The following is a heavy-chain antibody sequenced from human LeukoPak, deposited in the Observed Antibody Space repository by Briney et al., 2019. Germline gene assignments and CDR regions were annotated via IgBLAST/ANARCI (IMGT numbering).Heavy chain of an antibody. CDR1: GFTFSSYA. D-gene: IGHD4-23*01. CDR3: AKDPPDRWARAPPNYYFDY. V-gene: IGHV3-23*01. CDR2: ISGSGGST. Sequence: GGSLRLSCAASGFTFSSYAMSWVRQAPGKGLEWVSAISGSGGSTYYADSVKGRFTISRDNSKNTLCLQMNSLRAEDTAVYYCAKDPPDRWARAPPNYYFDYWGQGTLVTVSS. J-gene: IGHJ4*02.